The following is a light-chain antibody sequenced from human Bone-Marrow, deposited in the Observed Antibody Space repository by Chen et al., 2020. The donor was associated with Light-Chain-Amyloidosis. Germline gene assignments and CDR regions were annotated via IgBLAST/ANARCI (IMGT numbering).Light chain of an antibody. V-gene: IGLV3-25*03. CDR1: DLPTKE. Sequence: SYELPQPPPVSVSPGQTARIPCPGVDLPTKEAYWYQQKPGQAPVLVIHRDTERPSGISERFSGSSSGTTATLTISGVQAEDEADYHCQSADSSGTYEVIFGGGTKLTVL. CDR3: QSADSSGTYEVI. CDR2: RDT. J-gene: IGLJ2*01.